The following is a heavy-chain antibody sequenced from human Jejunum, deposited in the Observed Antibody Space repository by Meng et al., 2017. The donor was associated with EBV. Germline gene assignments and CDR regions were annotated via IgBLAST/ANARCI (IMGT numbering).Heavy chain of an antibody. CDR2: INTNTGYP. D-gene: IGHD2-8*02. CDR1: EYTFTSSG. J-gene: IGHJ5*02. Sequence: QVQLVQSGSELKKPGASVSIACKASEYTFTSSGINWGRQAPGQGLEWMGWINTNTGYPTYAQDFTGRFVFSLDTSVSTAYLQITSLSTEDNAVYYCARVRPGGGWFDPWGQGTLVTVSS. CDR3: ARVRPGGGWFDP. V-gene: IGHV7-4-1*02.